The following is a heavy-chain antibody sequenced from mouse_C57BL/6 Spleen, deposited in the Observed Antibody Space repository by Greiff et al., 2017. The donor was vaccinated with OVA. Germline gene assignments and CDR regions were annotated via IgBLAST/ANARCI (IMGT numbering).Heavy chain of an antibody. J-gene: IGHJ1*03. CDR2: IWTGGGT. D-gene: IGHD1-1*01. CDR3: ARNGYGSSYDWYFDV. V-gene: IGHV2-9-1*01. CDR1: GFSLTSYA. Sequence: VNLVESGPGLVAPSQSLSITCTVSGFSLTSYAISWVRQPPGKGLEWLGVIWTGGGTNYNSALKSRLSISKDNSKSQVFLKMNSLQTDDTARYYCARNGYGSSYDWYFDVWGTGTTVTVSS.